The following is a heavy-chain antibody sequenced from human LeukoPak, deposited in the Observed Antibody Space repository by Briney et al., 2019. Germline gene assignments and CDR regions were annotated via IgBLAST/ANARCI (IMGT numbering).Heavy chain of an antibody. V-gene: IGHV3-23*01. J-gene: IGHJ4*02. CDR2: ISGSGGST. CDR1: GFTFSSYA. Sequence: GGSLRLSCAASGFTFSSYAMSWVRQAPGKGLEWVSAISGSGGSTYYADSVKGRFTISRDNSKNTLYLRMNSLRAEDTAVYYCAKSSGGIQLWYESFDYWGQGTLVTVSS. D-gene: IGHD5-18*01. CDR3: AKSSGGIQLWYESFDY.